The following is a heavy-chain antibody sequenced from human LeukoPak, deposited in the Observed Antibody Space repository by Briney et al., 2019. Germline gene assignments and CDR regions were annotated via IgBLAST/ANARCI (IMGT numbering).Heavy chain of an antibody. D-gene: IGHD3-10*01. CDR2: IYHSGST. CDR1: GGSISSGGYS. Sequence: SRTLSLTCAVSGGSISSGGYSWSWIRQPPGKGLEWIGYIYHSGSTYYNPSPKSRVTISVDRSKNQFSLKLSSVTAADTAVYYCARGLLWFGENGIDYWGQGTLVTVSS. CDR3: ARGLLWFGENGIDY. V-gene: IGHV4-30-2*01. J-gene: IGHJ4*02.